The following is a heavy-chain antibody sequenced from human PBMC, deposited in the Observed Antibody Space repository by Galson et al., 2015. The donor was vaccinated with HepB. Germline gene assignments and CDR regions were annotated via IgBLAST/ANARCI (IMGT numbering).Heavy chain of an antibody. D-gene: IGHD2-21*01. V-gene: IGHV5-51*03. J-gene: IGHJ3*02. CDR2: IYPGDSDT. CDR3: ALSYCGGDCFSRPSDAFDI. Sequence: SGAEVKKPGESLKISCKGVGYSFTRYWIGWVRQMPGKGLEWMGIIYPGDSDTRYSPSFQGQVIISADKSISTAYLQWSSLKASDTAMYYCALSYCGGDCFSRPSDAFDIWGQGTMIIVS. CDR1: GYSFTRYW.